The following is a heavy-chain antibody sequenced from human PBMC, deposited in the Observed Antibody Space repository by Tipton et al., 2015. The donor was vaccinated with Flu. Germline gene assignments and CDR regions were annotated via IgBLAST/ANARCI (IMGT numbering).Heavy chain of an antibody. J-gene: IGHJ6*02. Sequence: TLSLTCVVYGGTFSGDYCSWIRQPPGKGLEWIGEVNHSGSTNYNPSLKSRVTISVDTSKNQFSLKLTSVTAADTAVYYCAREFIWDGYNFGMDVWGQGTTVTVSS. D-gene: IGHD1-26*01. CDR3: AREFIWDGYNFGMDV. CDR1: GGTFSGDY. V-gene: IGHV4-34*01. CDR2: VNHSGST.